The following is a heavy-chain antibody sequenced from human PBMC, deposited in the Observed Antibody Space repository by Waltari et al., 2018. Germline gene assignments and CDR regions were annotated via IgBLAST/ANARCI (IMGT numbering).Heavy chain of an antibody. CDR2: IIPIFGTA. CDR1: GGPFRTYA. J-gene: IGHJ3*02. V-gene: IGHV1-69*12. Sequence: QVQLVQSGAEVKKPGSSVKASCKAPGGPFRTYAITRGRQASGHVLEWMGGIIPIFGTANYAQKFQGRVTITADESTSTAYMELSSLRSEDTAMYYCARGPGDPSDAFDIWGQGTMVTVSS. D-gene: IGHD3-10*01. CDR3: ARGPGDPSDAFDI.